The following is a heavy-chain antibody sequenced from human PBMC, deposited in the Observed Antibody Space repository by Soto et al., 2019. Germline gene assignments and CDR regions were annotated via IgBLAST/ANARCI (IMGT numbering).Heavy chain of an antibody. CDR3: AKDNGVLLWFGEFHDAFDI. J-gene: IGHJ3*02. Sequence: EVQLLESGGGLVQPGGSLRLSCAASGFTFSSYAMSWVRQAPGKGLEWVSAISGSGGSTYYADSVKGRFTISRDNSKNTLYLQMNSLRAEDTAVYYCAKDNGVLLWFGEFHDAFDIWGQGTMVTVSS. V-gene: IGHV3-23*01. CDR1: GFTFSSYA. CDR2: ISGSGGST. D-gene: IGHD3-10*01.